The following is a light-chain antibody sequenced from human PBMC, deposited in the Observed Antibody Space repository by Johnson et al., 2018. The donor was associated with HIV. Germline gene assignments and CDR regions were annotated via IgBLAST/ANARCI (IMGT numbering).Light chain of an antibody. CDR1: SSNIGSNY. CDR3: GTWDSGLGAHYV. CDR2: EKN. V-gene: IGLV1-51*02. Sequence: QSVLTQPPSVSAAPGQKVTISCSGSSSNIGSNYVSWYQQLPGTAPTLLIYEKNKRPSGIPDRFSASKSGTSATLDITGLQTGDEADYYCGTWDSGLGAHYVFGTGTKVTVL. J-gene: IGLJ1*01.